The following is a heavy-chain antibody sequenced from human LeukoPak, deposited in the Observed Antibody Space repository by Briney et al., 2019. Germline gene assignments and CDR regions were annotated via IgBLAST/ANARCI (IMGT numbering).Heavy chain of an antibody. CDR1: GYTFTSYN. V-gene: IGHV1-2*06. CDR2: IQSKSGDA. J-gene: IGHJ4*02. D-gene: IGHD1-14*01. CDR3: ARGDHHAFEY. Sequence: GASVKASCKASGYTFTSYNLHWVRQAPGERLEWMGRIQSKSGDANYAQKFQGRVTVTRDTSINTVYMELSGLKSDDTAVYYCARGDHHAFEYWGQGTLVTVSS.